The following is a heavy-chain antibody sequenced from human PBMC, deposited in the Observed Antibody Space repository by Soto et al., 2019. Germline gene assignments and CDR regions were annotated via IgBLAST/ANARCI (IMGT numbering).Heavy chain of an antibody. Sequence: QVHLVQSGGDVVQPGRSLRLSCAASGFSFNNFGMHWVRQAPGKGLEWVAVISYDGSNKYYADSVRGRFTISRDDSKDTLYLQMNSLRAEDTAVYYCAKDGTYCGGDCYPIFNFDSWGQGTLVTVSS. D-gene: IGHD2-21*02. CDR1: GFSFNNFG. CDR3: AKDGTYCGGDCYPIFNFDS. CDR2: ISYDGSNK. V-gene: IGHV3-30*18. J-gene: IGHJ4*02.